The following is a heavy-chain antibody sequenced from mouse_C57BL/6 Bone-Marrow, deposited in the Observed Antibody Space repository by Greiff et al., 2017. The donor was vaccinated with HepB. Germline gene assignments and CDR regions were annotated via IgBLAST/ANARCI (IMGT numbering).Heavy chain of an antibody. D-gene: IGHD1-1*01. CDR1: GFTFSSYA. V-gene: IGHV5-9-1*02. CDR2: ISSGGDYI. J-gene: IGHJ4*01. CDR3: TRDHYDSSHYYYAMDY. Sequence: DVKLEESGEGLVKPGGSLKLSCAASGFTFSSYAMSWVRQTPEKRLEWVAYISSGGDYIYYADTVKGRFTISRDNARNTLYLQMSSLKSEDTAMYYCTRDHYDSSHYYYAMDYWGQGTSVTVSS.